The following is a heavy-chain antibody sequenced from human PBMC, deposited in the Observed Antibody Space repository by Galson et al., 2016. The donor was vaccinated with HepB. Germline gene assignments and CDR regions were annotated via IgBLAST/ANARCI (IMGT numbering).Heavy chain of an antibody. D-gene: IGHD4-17*01. Sequence: SVKVSCKASGYSFISYGIGWVRQAPGQGLEWMGWISANTGNTNYAQKFQGRVTMTTDTSTSTAYMELRSLRSDDTAIYYCARDTNYGDHAFDYRGQGTLVTVSS. V-gene: IGHV1-18*01. J-gene: IGHJ4*02. CDR2: ISANTGNT. CDR1: GYSFISYG. CDR3: ARDTNYGDHAFDY.